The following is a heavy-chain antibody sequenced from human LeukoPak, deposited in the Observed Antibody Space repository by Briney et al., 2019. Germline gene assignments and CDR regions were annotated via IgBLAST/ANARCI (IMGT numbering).Heavy chain of an antibody. Sequence: PSETLSLTCTVSGGFTSSDYWSWIRQPPGEGLGWSGYIYYSVGTNHNPSLQSRVTISVDTSKNQFSLKLTSVTAADTAVYYCAKFRLMNMAVDATFWFDPWGQGTLVTVSS. CDR2: IYYSVGT. CDR3: AKFRLMNMAVDATFWFDP. V-gene: IGHV4-59*01. J-gene: IGHJ5*02. CDR1: GGFTSSDY. D-gene: IGHD2-8*01.